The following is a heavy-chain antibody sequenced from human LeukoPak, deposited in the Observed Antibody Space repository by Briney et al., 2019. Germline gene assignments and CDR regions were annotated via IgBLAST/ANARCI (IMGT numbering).Heavy chain of an antibody. CDR3: ARDHMVVVPAGINLSGYYFYMDV. CDR2: IYSSGST. D-gene: IGHD2-2*01. V-gene: IGHV4-30-4*08. J-gene: IGHJ6*03. CDR1: GGSISSGEDY. Sequence: SETLSLTCTVSGGSISSGEDYWSWIRQPPGKGLEWIGYIYSSGSTYYNPSLKSRVTISVDTSKNQFSLKLSSVTAADTAVYYCARDHMVVVPAGINLSGYYFYMDVWGKGTTVTVSS.